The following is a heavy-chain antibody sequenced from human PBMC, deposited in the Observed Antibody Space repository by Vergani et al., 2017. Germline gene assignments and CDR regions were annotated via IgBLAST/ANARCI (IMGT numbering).Heavy chain of an antibody. D-gene: IGHD2-2*01. Sequence: EVQLLESGGGLVQPGGSLRLSCAASGFTFSSYWMSWVRQAPGKGLEWVANIKQDGSEKYYVDSVKGRFTISRDNSKNTLYLQMNSLRAEDTAVYFCAKGRYCRSTSCYSYYYYYYMDVWGKGTTVTVSS. CDR3: AKGRYCRSTSCYSYYYYYYMDV. CDR1: GFTFSSYW. J-gene: IGHJ6*03. CDR2: IKQDGSEK. V-gene: IGHV3-7*01.